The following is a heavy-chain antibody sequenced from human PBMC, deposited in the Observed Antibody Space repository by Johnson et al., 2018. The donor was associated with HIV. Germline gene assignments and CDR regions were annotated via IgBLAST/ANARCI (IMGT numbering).Heavy chain of an antibody. D-gene: IGHD6-13*01. CDR1: GFTFSDYY. V-gene: IGHV3-66*01. CDR3: AKSSSAYAFDI. Sequence: VQLVESGGGLVKPGGSLRLSCAASGFTFSDYYMSWVRQAPGKGLEWVSVIYSGGSTYYADSVKGRFTISRDNSKNTLYLQMNSLRAEDTALYYCAKSSSAYAFDIWGQGTMVTVSS. J-gene: IGHJ3*02. CDR2: IYSGGST.